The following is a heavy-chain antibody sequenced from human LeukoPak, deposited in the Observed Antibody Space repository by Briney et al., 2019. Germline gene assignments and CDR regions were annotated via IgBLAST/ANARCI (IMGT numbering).Heavy chain of an antibody. D-gene: IGHD3-22*01. J-gene: IGHJ4*02. Sequence: GESLKISCKGSGYSFTGYWIGWVRQMPGKGLEWMGIIYPGDSDTRYSPSFQGQVTISADKSISTAYLQWSSLKASDTAMYYCAATTYYYDSSGYSFDYWGQGTLVTVSS. CDR3: AATTYYYDSSGYSFDY. V-gene: IGHV5-51*01. CDR1: GYSFTGYW. CDR2: IYPGDSDT.